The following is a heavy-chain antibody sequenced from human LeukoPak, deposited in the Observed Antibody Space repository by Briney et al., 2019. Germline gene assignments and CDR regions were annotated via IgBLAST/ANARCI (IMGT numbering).Heavy chain of an antibody. CDR2: ISYDGSNK. Sequence: GGSLRLSCAASEFTFSSYSMNWVRQAPGKGLEWVAVISYDGSNKYYADSVKGRFTISRDNSKNTLYLQMNSLRAEDTAVYYCAILSPPIDYWGQGTLVTVSS. V-gene: IGHV3-30*03. J-gene: IGHJ4*02. CDR1: EFTFSSYS. CDR3: AILSPPIDY.